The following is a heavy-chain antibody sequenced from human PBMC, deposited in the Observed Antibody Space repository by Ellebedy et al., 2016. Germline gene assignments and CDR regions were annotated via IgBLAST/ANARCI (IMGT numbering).Heavy chain of an antibody. CDR2: IIPILGIA. CDR1: GGTFSSYA. V-gene: IGHV1-69*04. CDR3: ARDFDYYYYGMDV. J-gene: IGHJ6*02. Sequence: SVKVSXXASGGTFSSYAISWVRQAPGQGLEWMGRIIPILGIANYAQKFQGRVTITADKSTSTAYMELSSLRSENTAVYYCARDFDYYYYGMDVWGQGTTVTVSS.